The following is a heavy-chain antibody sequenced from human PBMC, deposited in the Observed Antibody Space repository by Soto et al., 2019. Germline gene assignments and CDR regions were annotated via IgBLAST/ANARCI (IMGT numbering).Heavy chain of an antibody. V-gene: IGHV3-21*01. CDR3: ARDRTDDYGGSPIAFDI. CDR2: ISSSSSYI. Sequence: EVQLVESGGGLVKPGGSLRLSCAASGFTFSSYSMNWVRQAPGKGLEWVSSISSSSSYIYYADSVKGRFTISRDNAKNSLYLQMNSLRDEDTAVYYCARDRTDDYGGSPIAFDIWGQGTMVTVSS. CDR1: GFTFSSYS. D-gene: IGHD4-17*01. J-gene: IGHJ3*02.